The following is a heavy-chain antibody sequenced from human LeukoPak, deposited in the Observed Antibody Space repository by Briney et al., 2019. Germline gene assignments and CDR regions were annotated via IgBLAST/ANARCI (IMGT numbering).Heavy chain of an antibody. D-gene: IGHD4-23*01. CDR1: GFTFSSYW. Sequence: GGSRRLSCAASGFTFSSYWMEWVRQAPGKGLVWVSRIKGDGSTTTYADSVKGRFTISRDNAKNTLYLQMNSLRAEDKAVYYCARALGGNAPIDSWGQGTLVTVSS. CDR3: ARALGGNAPIDS. V-gene: IGHV3-74*01. J-gene: IGHJ4*02. CDR2: IKGDGSTT.